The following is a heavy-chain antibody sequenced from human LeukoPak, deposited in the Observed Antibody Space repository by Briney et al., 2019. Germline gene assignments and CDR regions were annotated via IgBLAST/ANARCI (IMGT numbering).Heavy chain of an antibody. D-gene: IGHD2-15*01. Sequence: PGGSLRLSCAASGFTFSNYGMHWVRQAPGKGLDWVTFIRFDEGDKYYADSVKGRFTISRDNSKNTLYLQMNSLRAEDTAVYYCAKDRAAGGYVDYWGQGTLVTVSS. J-gene: IGHJ4*02. CDR1: GFTFSNYG. CDR2: IRFDEGDK. V-gene: IGHV3-30*02. CDR3: AKDRAAGGYVDY.